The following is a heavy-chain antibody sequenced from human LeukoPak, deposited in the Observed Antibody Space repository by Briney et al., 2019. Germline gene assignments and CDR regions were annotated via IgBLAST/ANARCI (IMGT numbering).Heavy chain of an antibody. CDR1: GRSISSSSYY. CDR2: VFYTGTT. D-gene: IGHD2-2*02. Sequence: NASETLSLTCTVSGRSISSSSYYWGWIRQPPGKGLEWIGNVFYTGTTNYNPSLRSRVTITADSSKNQFSLNLTSVSAADTAVYYCARGAVLTAIPDAFDTWSQGTRVTVSS. V-gene: IGHV4-39*07. CDR3: ARGAVLTAIPDAFDT. J-gene: IGHJ3*02.